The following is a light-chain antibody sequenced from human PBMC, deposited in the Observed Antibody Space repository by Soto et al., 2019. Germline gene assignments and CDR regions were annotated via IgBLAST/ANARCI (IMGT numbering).Light chain of an antibody. J-gene: IGLJ3*02. V-gene: IGLV2-14*01. CDR1: SSDVGGYNY. Sequence: QSALTQPASVSGSPGQSITIPCTGTSSDVGGYNYLSWYQQNPGKAPKVRIYEVSNRPSGVSNRFSGTKSGNTASLTISGLQAEDEADYYCSPYTTSGPPVFGGGTQLPVL. CDR2: EVS. CDR3: SPYTTSGPPV.